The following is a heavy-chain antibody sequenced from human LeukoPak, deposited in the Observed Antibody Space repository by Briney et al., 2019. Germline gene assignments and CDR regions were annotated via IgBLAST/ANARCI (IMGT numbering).Heavy chain of an antibody. D-gene: IGHD6-13*01. CDR1: GFTFSSYS. CDR2: ISSSSSYI. V-gene: IGHV3-21*01. Sequence: PGGSLRLSCAASGFTFSSYSMNWVRQAPGKGLEWVSSISSSSSYIYYADSVKGRFTISRDNAKNSLYLQMNSLRAEDTAVYYCASPAAGRGTDYWGQGTLVTVSS. J-gene: IGHJ4*02. CDR3: ASPAAGRGTDY.